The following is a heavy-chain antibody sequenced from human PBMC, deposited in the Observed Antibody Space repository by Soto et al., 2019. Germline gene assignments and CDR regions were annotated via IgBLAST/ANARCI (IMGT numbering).Heavy chain of an antibody. D-gene: IGHD3-10*01. CDR1: GASISSYY. J-gene: IGHJ5*02. V-gene: IGHV4-59*01. Sequence: SETLSLTCSVSGASISSYYYTWIRQTPGKGLEWIGYIYLGGSINHNPSFKSRVIISVDTSKNQFSVRLSSVTAADTAVYYCARERIYYGSGSTAFNWFDPWGQGTLVTVS. CDR2: IYLGGSI. CDR3: ARERIYYGSGSTAFNWFDP.